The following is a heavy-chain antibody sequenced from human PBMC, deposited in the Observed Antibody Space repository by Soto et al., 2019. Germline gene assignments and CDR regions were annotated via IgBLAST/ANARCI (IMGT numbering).Heavy chain of an antibody. Sequence: EVQLVESGGGLVKPGGSLRLSCAASGFTFSRYSMNWVRQAPGKGLEWVSSISSGRTYTDYADSVKGRFIISGDNAKNSLYLQMNSLRAEDTAVYYCATMGSGYYYDYWGQGTLVTVSS. CDR2: ISSGRTYT. CDR1: GFTFSRYS. J-gene: IGHJ4*02. CDR3: ATMGSGYYYDY. D-gene: IGHD3-22*01. V-gene: IGHV3-21*01.